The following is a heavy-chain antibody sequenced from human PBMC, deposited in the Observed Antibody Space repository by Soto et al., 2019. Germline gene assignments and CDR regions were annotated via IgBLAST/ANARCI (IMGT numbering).Heavy chain of an antibody. CDR3: AHPRGYGVFDAYDI. CDR2: INTDGTNS. CDR1: GLTFNRYW. V-gene: IGHV3-74*01. J-gene: IGHJ3*02. Sequence: PGGSLRLSCAASGLTFNRYWMHWVRHAPGKGLVWVSHINTDGTNSNYADSVKGRFTISRDNSMNALYLQMNSLRIGDTAVYYCAHPRGYGVFDAYDIWGQGTMVTVSS. D-gene: IGHD4-17*01.